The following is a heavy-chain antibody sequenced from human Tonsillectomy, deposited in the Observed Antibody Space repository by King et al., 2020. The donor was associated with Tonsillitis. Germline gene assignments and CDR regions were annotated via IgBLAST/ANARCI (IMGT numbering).Heavy chain of an antibody. V-gene: IGHV3-23*04. CDR2: ISGSGGST. J-gene: IGHJ4*02. Sequence: VQLVESGGGLVQPGGSLRLSCAASGFTFSSYAMSWVRQAPGKGLEWVSAISGSGGSTYYADSVKGRFTISRDNSKNTLYLQMNSLRAEDTAVYYCAKDDDRAVAVTPYFDYWGRGTLVTVSS. CDR3: AKDDDRAVAVTPYFDY. CDR1: GFTFSSYA. D-gene: IGHD6-19*01.